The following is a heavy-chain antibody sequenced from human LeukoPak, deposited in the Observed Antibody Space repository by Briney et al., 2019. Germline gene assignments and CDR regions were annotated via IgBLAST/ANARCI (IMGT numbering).Heavy chain of an antibody. J-gene: IGHJ4*02. CDR2: MNPNSGNT. CDR1: GYTVTSYD. V-gene: IGHV1-8*03. CDR3: ARGILGYCSGGSCYSEVLGY. D-gene: IGHD2-15*01. Sequence: ASVKVSCKASGYTVTSYDINWVRQATGQGLEWMGWMNPNSGNTGYAQKFQGRVTITRNTSISTAYMELSSLRSEDTAVYYCARGILGYCSGGSCYSEVLGYWGQGTLVTVSS.